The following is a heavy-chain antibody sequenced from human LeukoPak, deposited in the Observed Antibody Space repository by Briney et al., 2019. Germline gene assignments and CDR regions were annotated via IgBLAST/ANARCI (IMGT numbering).Heavy chain of an antibody. V-gene: IGHV1-2*06. CDR3: ARGRRQLELGDY. Sequence: ASVKVSCKVSGYTLTELSMHWVRQAPGQGLEWMGRINPNSGGTNYAQKFQGRVTMTRDTSISTAYMELSRLRSDDTAVYYCARGRRQLELGDYWGQGTLVTVSS. J-gene: IGHJ4*02. CDR2: INPNSGGT. CDR1: GYTLTELS. D-gene: IGHD1-1*01.